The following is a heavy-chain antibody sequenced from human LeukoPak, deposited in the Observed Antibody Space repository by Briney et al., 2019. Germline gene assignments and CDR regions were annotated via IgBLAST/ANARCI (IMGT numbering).Heavy chain of an antibody. CDR2: IVVGSGNT. J-gene: IGHJ6*03. CDR1: GFTFTSSA. CDR3: ARPHYYYYYMDV. Sequence: SVKVSCKASGFTFTSSAMQWVRQARGQRLEWIGWIVVGSGNTNYAQKFQERVTITRDMSTSTAYMELSSLKASDTAMYYCARPHYYYYYMDVWGKGTTVTVSS. V-gene: IGHV1-58*02.